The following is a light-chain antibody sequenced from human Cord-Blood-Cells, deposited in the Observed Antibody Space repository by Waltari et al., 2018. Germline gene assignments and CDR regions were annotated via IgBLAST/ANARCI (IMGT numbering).Light chain of an antibody. CDR3: CSYAGSYTLV. J-gene: IGLJ2*01. Sequence: QSALPQPRSVSGSPGQSVPIPCTGTSSDVGGYNYVSWYQQHPGKAPKLMIYDVSKRPSGVPDRFSGSKSGNTASLTISGLQAEDEADYYCCSYAGSYTLVFGGGTKLTVL. V-gene: IGLV2-11*01. CDR2: DVS. CDR1: SSDVGGYNY.